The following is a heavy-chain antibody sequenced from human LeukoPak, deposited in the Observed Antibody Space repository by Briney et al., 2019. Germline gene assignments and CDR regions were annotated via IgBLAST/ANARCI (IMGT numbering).Heavy chain of an antibody. CDR1: VGTFRSYA. J-gene: IGHJ4*02. Sequence: SVTVSRKASVGTFRSYAISWVRQAPGQGLEWMGRIIPIFGTANYAQKFQGRVTITTDESTSTAYMELSSLRSEDTAVYYCARSTYYDFWSGYYFDYWGQGTLVTVSS. D-gene: IGHD3-3*01. CDR2: IIPIFGTA. V-gene: IGHV1-69*05. CDR3: ARSTYYDFWSGYYFDY.